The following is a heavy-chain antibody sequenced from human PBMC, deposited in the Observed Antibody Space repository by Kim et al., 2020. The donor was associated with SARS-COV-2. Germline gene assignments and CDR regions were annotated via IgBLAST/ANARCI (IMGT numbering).Heavy chain of an antibody. CDR3: TRLREYYDSSGYGSDP. CDR2: IRSKANSYAT. D-gene: IGHD3-22*01. J-gene: IGHJ5*02. V-gene: IGHV3-73*01. Sequence: GGSLRLSCAASGFTFSGSAMHWVRQASGKGLEWVGRIRSKANSYATAYAASVKGRFTISRDDSKNTAYLQMNSLKTEDTAVYYCTRLREYYDSSGYGSDPWGQGTLVTVSS. CDR1: GFTFSGSA.